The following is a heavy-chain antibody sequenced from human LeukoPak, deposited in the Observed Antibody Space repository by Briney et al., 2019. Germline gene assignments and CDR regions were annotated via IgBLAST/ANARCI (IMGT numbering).Heavy chain of an antibody. V-gene: IGHV4-59*01. CDR3: AREGRYCGGDCLDAFDI. D-gene: IGHD2-21*02. Sequence: SETLSLTCTVSGGSISSYYWSWIRQPPGKGLEWIGYIYYSGNTDYNPSLKSRVTISVDTSKNQFSLKVSSVTAADTAVYYCAREGRYCGGDCLDAFDIWGQGTVVTVSS. CDR1: GGSISSYY. CDR2: IYYSGNT. J-gene: IGHJ3*02.